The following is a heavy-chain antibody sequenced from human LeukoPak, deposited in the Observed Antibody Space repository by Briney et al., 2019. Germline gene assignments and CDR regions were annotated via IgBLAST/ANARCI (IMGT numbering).Heavy chain of an antibody. CDR1: GGSFSGYY. J-gene: IGHJ4*02. Sequence: SSETLSLTCAVYGGSFSGYYWSWIRQPPGKGLEWIGEINHSGSTNYNPSLKSRVTISVDTSKNQFSLKLSSVTAADTAVYYCARGPRYYYGSGSFDYWGQGTLVTVSS. CDR2: INHSGST. D-gene: IGHD3-10*01. V-gene: IGHV4-34*01. CDR3: ARGPRYYYGSGSFDY.